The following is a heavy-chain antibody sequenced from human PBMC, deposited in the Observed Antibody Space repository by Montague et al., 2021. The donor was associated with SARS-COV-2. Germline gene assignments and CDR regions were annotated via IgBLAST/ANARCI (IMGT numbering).Heavy chain of an antibody. CDR1: GGSISSSSYY. D-gene: IGHD4-17*01. CDR2: IYYSGST. V-gene: IGHV4-39*07. J-gene: IGHJ6*02. CDR3: ARDYGDYGSGYYYGMDV. Sequence: SETLSLTCTVPGGSISSSSYYWGWTRQPPGKGLEWIGSIYYSGSTYYNPSLKSRVTISVDTSKNQFSLKLSSVTAADTAVYYCARDYGDYGSGYYYGMDVWGQGTTVTVSS.